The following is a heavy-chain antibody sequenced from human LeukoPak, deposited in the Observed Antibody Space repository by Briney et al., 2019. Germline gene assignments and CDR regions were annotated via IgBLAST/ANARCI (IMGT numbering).Heavy chain of an antibody. CDR3: AKASRYDILTGYYPTDAFDI. Sequence: PGGSLRLSCAASGFTFSSYGMHWVRQAAGKGLEWVAFIRYDGSNKYYADSVKGRFTISRDNSKSTLYLQMNSLRAEDTAVYYCAKASRYDILTGYYPTDAFDIWGQGTKVTVSS. CDR2: IRYDGSNK. CDR1: GFTFSSYG. V-gene: IGHV3-30*02. J-gene: IGHJ3*02. D-gene: IGHD3-9*01.